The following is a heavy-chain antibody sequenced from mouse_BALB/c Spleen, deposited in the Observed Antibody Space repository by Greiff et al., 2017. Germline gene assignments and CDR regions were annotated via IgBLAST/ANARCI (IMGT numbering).Heavy chain of an antibody. CDR1: GFTFSDYY. J-gene: IGHJ3*01. CDR2: ISDGGSYT. CDR3: AREALFAY. Sequence: DVQLQESGGGLVKPGGSLKLSCAASGFTFSDYYMYWVRQTPEKRLEWVATISDGGSYTYYPDSVKGRFTISRDNAKNNLYLQMSSLKSEDTAMYYCAREALFAYWGQGTLVTVSA. V-gene: IGHV5-4*02.